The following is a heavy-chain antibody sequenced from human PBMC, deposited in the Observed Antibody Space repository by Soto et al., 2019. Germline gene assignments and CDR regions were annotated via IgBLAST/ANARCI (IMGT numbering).Heavy chain of an antibody. CDR3: AKNGQWLATPPEA. D-gene: IGHD6-19*01. Sequence: GGSLRLACAASGFSFGTFVMTWFRQAPGGGLEWVASITDSGYTASYAETVEGRFTVSRDNSKNKLHLQMNDLRAEDTATYYCAKNGQWLATPPEAWGQGTLVTVSS. V-gene: IGHV3-23*01. J-gene: IGHJ4*02. CDR1: GFSFGTFV. CDR2: ITDSGYTA.